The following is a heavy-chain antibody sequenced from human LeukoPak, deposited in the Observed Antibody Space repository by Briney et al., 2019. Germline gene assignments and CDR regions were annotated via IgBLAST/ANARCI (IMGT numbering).Heavy chain of an antibody. CDR3: ARLGGGWYVYFDY. CDR2: IYYSGST. CDR1: GGSISSSSYY. Sequence: SETLSLTCTVSGGSISSSSYYWGWIRQPPGKGLEWIGSIYYSGSTYYNPSLKSRVTISVDTSKNQFSLKPSSVTAADTAVYYCARLGGGWYVYFDYWGQGTLVTVSS. D-gene: IGHD6-19*01. V-gene: IGHV4-39*01. J-gene: IGHJ4*02.